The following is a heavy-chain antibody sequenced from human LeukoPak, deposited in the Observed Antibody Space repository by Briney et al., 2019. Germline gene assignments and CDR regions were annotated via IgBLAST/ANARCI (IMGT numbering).Heavy chain of an antibody. J-gene: IGHJ3*02. CDR1: GFTFSSYS. D-gene: IGHD3-9*01. CDR3: AREDYDILTGYYRADAFDI. Sequence: GGSLRLSCAASGFTFSSYSMNWVRQAPGKGLEWVSSISSSSSYIYYADSVKGRFTISRDNSKNTLYLQMNSLRAEDTAVYYCAREDYDILTGYYRADAFDIWGQGTMVTVSS. V-gene: IGHV3-21*01. CDR2: ISSSSSYI.